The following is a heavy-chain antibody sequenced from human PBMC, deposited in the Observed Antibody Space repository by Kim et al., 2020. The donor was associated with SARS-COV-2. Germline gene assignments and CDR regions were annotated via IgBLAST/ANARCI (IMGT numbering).Heavy chain of an antibody. CDR1: GYTFSRYA. Sequence: ASVKVSCKASGYTFSRYALHWVRQAPGQRLEWMGWINGGSGNTKYAEKFRGRVSITRDTSASAIYMELSSLRSGDTAMYFCARDGSGYCSSGGCYPNNWFDPWGQGTLVTVSS. D-gene: IGHD2-15*01. V-gene: IGHV1-3*01. CDR2: INGGSGNT. CDR3: ARDGSGYCSSGGCYPNNWFDP. J-gene: IGHJ5*02.